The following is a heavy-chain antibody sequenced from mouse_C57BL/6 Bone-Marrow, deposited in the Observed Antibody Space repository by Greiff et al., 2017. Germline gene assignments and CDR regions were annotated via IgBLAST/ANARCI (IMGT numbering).Heavy chain of an antibody. Sequence: EFQLQQSGPELVKPGASVKIPCKASGYTFTDYNMDWVKQSHGKSPEWIGDINPNNGGTIYNQKFKGKATLTVDKSSSTAYMELRSLTSEDTAVYYCARSTYYYGYDGGRNWYFDVWGTGTTVTVSS. CDR2: INPNNGGT. V-gene: IGHV1-18*01. CDR1: GYTFTDYN. CDR3: ARSTYYYGYDGGRNWYFDV. D-gene: IGHD2-2*01. J-gene: IGHJ1*03.